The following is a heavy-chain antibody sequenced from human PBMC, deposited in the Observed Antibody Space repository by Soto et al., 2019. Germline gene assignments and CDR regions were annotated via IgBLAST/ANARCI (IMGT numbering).Heavy chain of an antibody. V-gene: IGHV2-5*02. J-gene: IGHJ6*02. CDR1: GLSLRTTGVG. D-gene: IGHD2-21*02. CDR2: LYWDDDK. CDR3: VQTRCGADCLDIYSSHAYYGFDV. Sequence: QITLKESGPTLVKPTQTLTLTCTVSGLSLRTTGVGVGWVRQPPGKALEWLALLYWDDDKRYSPSLKSRLTTPNDISDKQLVLTITNLDTVDTATYYCVQTRCGADCLDIYSSHAYYGFDVWGQGTTVTVSS.